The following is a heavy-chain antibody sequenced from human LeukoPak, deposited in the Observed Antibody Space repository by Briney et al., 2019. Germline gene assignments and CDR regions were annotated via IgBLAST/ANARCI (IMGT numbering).Heavy chain of an antibody. J-gene: IGHJ4*02. Sequence: GGSLRLSCAAAGFTFSSYSMNWVRQAPGKGLEWISQISSSGSSKYYADSVKGRFTISRYNAKNSLYLQMSSLGAEDTAVYYCARPSRDGYTVFNYWGQGSLVTVSS. V-gene: IGHV3-48*01. CDR1: GFTFSSYS. CDR3: ARPSRDGYTVFNY. D-gene: IGHD5-24*01. CDR2: ISSSGSSK.